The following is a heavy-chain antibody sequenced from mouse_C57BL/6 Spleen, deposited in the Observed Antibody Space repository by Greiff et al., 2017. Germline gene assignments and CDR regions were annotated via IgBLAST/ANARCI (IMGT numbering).Heavy chain of an antibody. CDR1: GYTFTSYW. CDR2: IDPSDSYT. J-gene: IGHJ1*03. V-gene: IGHV1-59*01. D-gene: IGHD2-14*01. Sequence: QVQLQQPGAELVRPGTSVKLSCKASGYTFTSYWLHWVKQRPGLGLEWIGVIDPSDSYTNYTHKFKGKATVAVDPSSSPAYMQLSSLTSEDSAVYYCARTRYDFGYFAVWGTGPTVTVSS. CDR3: ARTRYDFGYFAV.